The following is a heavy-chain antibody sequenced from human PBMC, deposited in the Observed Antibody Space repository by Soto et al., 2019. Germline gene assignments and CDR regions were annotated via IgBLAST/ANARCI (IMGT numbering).Heavy chain of an antibody. J-gene: IGHJ4*02. V-gene: IGHV3-23*01. CDR2: ISGSGGST. CDR1: GFTFSSYA. CDR3: AKDKKAWELVASDY. D-gene: IGHD5-12*01. Sequence: GESLKISCAASGFTFSSYAMSWVRQAPGKGLEWVSAISGSGGSTYYADSVKGRFTILRDNSKNMLYLQMNSLRAEDMAVEYCAKDKKAWELVASDYWGQGTLVTVSS.